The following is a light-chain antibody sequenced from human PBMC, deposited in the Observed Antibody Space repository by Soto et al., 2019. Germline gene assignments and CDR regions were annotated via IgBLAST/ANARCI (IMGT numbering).Light chain of an antibody. CDR1: QSVSSY. V-gene: IGKV3-11*01. J-gene: IGKJ1*01. CDR2: DAS. Sequence: IVLTQSPATLSLSPGERAALSCGASQSVSSYLAWYQHKPGQAPRLLIYDASKRATGIPARFSGSGSGTDLTLTISSLEPEDFAVYYCQQRSNWPPTWTFGQGTRVEIK. CDR3: QQRSNWPPTWT.